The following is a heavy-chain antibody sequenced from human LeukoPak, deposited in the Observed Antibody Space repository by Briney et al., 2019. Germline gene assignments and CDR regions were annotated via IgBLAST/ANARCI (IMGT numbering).Heavy chain of an antibody. CDR1: GGSIRSSSYY. CDR2: TYYSGST. V-gene: IGHV4-39*01. J-gene: IGHJ5*02. Sequence: SETLSLTRTVSGGSIRSSSYYWGWIRQPPGKGLEWIGSTYYSGSTYYNPSLKSRVTISVDTSKNQFSLKLSSVTAADTAVYYCARPSPTGYYPRWFDPWGQGTLVTVSS. D-gene: IGHD3-9*01. CDR3: ARPSPTGYYPRWFDP.